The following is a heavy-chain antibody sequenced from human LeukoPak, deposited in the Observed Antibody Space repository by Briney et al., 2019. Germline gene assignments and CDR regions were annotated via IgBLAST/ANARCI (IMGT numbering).Heavy chain of an antibody. D-gene: IGHD4-17*01. CDR2: IRYDGSNK. Sequence: PGGSLRLSCAASGFTFSSYGMHWVRQAPGKGLEWVAFIRYDGSNKYYADSVKGRFTISRDNSKNTLYLQMNSLRAEVTAVYYCAKDPYGDYGNWFDPWGQGTLVTVSS. J-gene: IGHJ5*02. CDR1: GFTFSSYG. CDR3: AKDPYGDYGNWFDP. V-gene: IGHV3-30*02.